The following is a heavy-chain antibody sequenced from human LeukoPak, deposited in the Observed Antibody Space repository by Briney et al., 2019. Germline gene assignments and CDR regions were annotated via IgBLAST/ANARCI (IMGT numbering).Heavy chain of an antibody. Sequence: GSLRLSCAASGFTFSNYAMMWVRQAPGKRLEWISSITGSGDGTYYADSVRGRFTISRDNSENTLFLQVNSLRAEDTAVYFCVKGFVHPTYYFDYWGQGTLVTVSS. D-gene: IGHD3-10*01. CDR2: ITGSGDGT. CDR3: VKGFVHPTYYFDY. J-gene: IGHJ4*02. CDR1: GFTFSNYA. V-gene: IGHV3-23*01.